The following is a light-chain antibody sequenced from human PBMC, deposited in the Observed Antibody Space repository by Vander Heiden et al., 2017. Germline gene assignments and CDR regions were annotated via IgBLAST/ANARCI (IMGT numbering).Light chain of an antibody. CDR3: QQYNEWPPLYT. CDR1: QSVHIN. Sequence: EIVMTQSPATLSVSPGERATLSCRASQSVHINIAWYQQRPGQTPRLLIYAASARANGVPDRFSGSGSGTDFTLTISSLQSEDSAVYYCQQYNEWPPLYTFGQGTKLEIK. CDR2: AAS. J-gene: IGKJ2*01. V-gene: IGKV3-15*01.